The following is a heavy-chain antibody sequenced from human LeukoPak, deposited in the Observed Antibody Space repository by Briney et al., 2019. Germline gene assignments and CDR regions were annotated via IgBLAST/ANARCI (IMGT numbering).Heavy chain of an antibody. V-gene: IGHV3-64*01. CDR2: ISSKGGST. CDR3: ARDAGFCSGGSCPRYYFDY. CDR1: GFTFSSYA. D-gene: IGHD2-15*01. J-gene: IGHJ4*02. Sequence: GGSLRLSCAASGFTFSSYAMHWVRQAPGKGLEYVSAISSKGGSTYYANSVKGRFTISRDNSKNTLYLQMGSLRAEDMAVYYCARDAGFCSGGSCPRYYFDYWGQGTLVAVSS.